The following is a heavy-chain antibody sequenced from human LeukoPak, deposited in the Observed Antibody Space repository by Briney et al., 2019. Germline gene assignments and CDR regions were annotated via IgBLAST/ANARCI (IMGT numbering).Heavy chain of an antibody. Sequence: ASVKVSCKASGYTFTSYAISWVRQAPGQGLEWMGGIIPISGTANYAQKFQGRVTITADKSTSTAYMELSSLRSEDTAVYYCASDSTEGYYFDYWGQGTLVTVSS. D-gene: IGHD3-22*01. CDR1: GYTFTSYA. CDR3: ASDSTEGYYFDY. CDR2: IIPISGTA. J-gene: IGHJ4*02. V-gene: IGHV1-69*06.